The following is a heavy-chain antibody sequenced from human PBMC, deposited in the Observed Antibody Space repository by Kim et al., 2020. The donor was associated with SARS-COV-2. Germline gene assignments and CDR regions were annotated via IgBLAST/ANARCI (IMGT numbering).Heavy chain of an antibody. Sequence: SGKGRFTTSRDTSKNTLYLQVNSLRAEDTAVYYCARGAGIVDYWGQGTLVTVSS. CDR3: ARGAGIVDY. V-gene: IGHV3-53*01. D-gene: IGHD1-26*01. J-gene: IGHJ4*02.